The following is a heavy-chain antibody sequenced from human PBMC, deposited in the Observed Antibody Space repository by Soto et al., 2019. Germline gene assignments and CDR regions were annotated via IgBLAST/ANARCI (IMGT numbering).Heavy chain of an antibody. CDR3: ARDVWMSSGYYYYFDY. CDR1: GFTFSSYW. Sequence: GGSLRLSCAASGFTFSSYWMSWVRQAPGKGLEWVANIKQDGSEKYYVDSVKGRFTISRDNAKNSLYLQMNSLRAEDTAVYYCARDVWMSSGYYYYFDYWGQGTLVTVSS. D-gene: IGHD3-22*01. V-gene: IGHV3-7*05. CDR2: IKQDGSEK. J-gene: IGHJ4*02.